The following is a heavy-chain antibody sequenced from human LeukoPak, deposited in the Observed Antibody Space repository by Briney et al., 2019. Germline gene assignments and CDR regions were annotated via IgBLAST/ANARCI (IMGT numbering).Heavy chain of an antibody. CDR2: DYYPGTT. CDR3: ARSHFSGSGVDS. CDR1: GVSISAIPYY. J-gene: IGHJ5*01. Sequence: SETLSLTCTVWGVSISAIPYYCGWIRKPRGKRLEWLGRDYYPGTTYYNPSLKTRVTISVDTSNRQFPLKLTSVPAAATAVYFCARSHFSGSGVDSWGQGTLVTVSS. D-gene: IGHD3-10*01. V-gene: IGHV4-39*01.